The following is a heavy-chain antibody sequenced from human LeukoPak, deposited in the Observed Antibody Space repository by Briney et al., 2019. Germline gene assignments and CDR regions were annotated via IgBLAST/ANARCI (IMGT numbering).Heavy chain of an antibody. V-gene: IGHV3-33*06. CDR3: AKDIVGATGDYFDY. CDR1: GFTFSSYG. D-gene: IGHD1-26*01. CDR2: IWYDGSNK. Sequence: GGSLRLSCAASGFTFSSYGMHWVRRAPGKGLEWVAVIWYDGSNKYYADSVKGRFTISRDNSKNTLYLQMNSLRAEDTAVYYCAKDIVGATGDYFDYWGQGTLVTVSS. J-gene: IGHJ4*02.